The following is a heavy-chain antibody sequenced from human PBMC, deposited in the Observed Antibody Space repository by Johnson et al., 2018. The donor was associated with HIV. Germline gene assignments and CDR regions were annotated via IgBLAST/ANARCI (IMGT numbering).Heavy chain of an antibody. D-gene: IGHD2-15*01. CDR2: IWYDGSNK. CDR1: GFTFSSYG. Sequence: VQLVESGGGVVQPGRSLRLSCAASGFTFSSYGMHWVRQAPGKGLEWVAVIWYDGSNKYYADSVKGRFTISRDNSKNTLYLQMNSLRAEDTAVYYWAKAPVSGDEDAFDSWGQGTMVTVSS. V-gene: IGHV3-33*06. CDR3: AKAPVSGDEDAFDS. J-gene: IGHJ3*02.